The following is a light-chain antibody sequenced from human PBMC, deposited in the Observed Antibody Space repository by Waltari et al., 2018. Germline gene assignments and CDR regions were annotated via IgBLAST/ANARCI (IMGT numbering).Light chain of an antibody. Sequence: DLQMTQSPSSLSASVGDRITITCQASRDISNYLNWYQQKPGRAPQLLIYDSSKMKPGVPSRFSGARSGTYFTFTISSLQPEDIATYYCQQYHYLITFGGGTRVEVK. V-gene: IGKV1-33*01. CDR1: RDISNY. J-gene: IGKJ4*01. CDR3: QQYHYLIT. CDR2: DSS.